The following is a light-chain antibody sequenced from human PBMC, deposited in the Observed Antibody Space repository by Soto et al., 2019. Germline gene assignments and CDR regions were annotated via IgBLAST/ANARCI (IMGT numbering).Light chain of an antibody. J-gene: IGKJ4*01. CDR3: QQLNSYPLT. Sequence: DIQMTQSASTLSVSFGDRVTITCGASQTISSWLAWYQQKPGKAPKLLIYKASTLKSGVPSGFSGSGYGTEFNLTISSLQTDDFATYYCQQLNSYPLTFGGGTKVDIK. CDR2: KAS. CDR1: QTISSW. V-gene: IGKV1-5*03.